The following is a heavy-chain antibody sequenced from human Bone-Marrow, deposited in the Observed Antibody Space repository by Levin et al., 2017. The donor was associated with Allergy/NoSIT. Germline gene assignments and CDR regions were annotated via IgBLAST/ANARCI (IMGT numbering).Heavy chain of an antibody. D-gene: IGHD6-13*01. CDR3: ARDSQEQLVLNWFDP. CDR1: GFTFSSYS. V-gene: IGHV3-21*01. Sequence: GESLKISCAASGFTFSSYSMNWVRQAPGKGLEWVSSISSSSSYIYYADSVKGRFTISRDNAKNSLYLQMNSLRAEDTAVYYCARDSQEQLVLNWFDPWGQGTLVTVSS. J-gene: IGHJ5*02. CDR2: ISSSSSYI.